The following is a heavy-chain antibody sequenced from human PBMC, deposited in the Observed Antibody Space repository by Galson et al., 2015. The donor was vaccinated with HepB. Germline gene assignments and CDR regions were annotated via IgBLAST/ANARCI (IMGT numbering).Heavy chain of an antibody. Sequence: SLRLSCAASGFTFSSYSMNWVRQAPGKGLEWVSSISSSSSYIYYADSVKGRFTISRDNAKNSLYLQMNSLRAEDTAVYYCANSYYYDSWGLGYWGQGTLVTVSS. D-gene: IGHD3-22*01. J-gene: IGHJ4*02. V-gene: IGHV3-21*01. CDR1: GFTFSSYS. CDR2: ISSSSSYI. CDR3: ANSYYYDSWGLGY.